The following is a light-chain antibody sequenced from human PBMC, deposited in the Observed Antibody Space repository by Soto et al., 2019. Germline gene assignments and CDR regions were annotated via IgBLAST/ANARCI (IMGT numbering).Light chain of an antibody. V-gene: IGLV3-21*02. CDR3: QVWDSSSDLGV. CDR1: SIGSKS. CDR2: DDS. J-gene: IGLJ2*01. Sequence: SYELTQPPSVSVAPGQTARITCGGNSIGSKSVHWYQQKPGQAPVLVVYDDSDRPSGIPERFSGSNSGNTATLSITGVEAGDEADYYCQVWDSSSDLGVFGGGTKLTVL.